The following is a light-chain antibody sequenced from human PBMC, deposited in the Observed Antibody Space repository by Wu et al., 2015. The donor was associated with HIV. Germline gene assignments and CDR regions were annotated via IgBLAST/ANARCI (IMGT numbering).Light chain of an antibody. CDR1: QSVRGSQ. CDR3: QQYADAPYN. Sequence: SCRASQSVRGSQVAWYQQKPGRAPRLIINGASNRATGIPDRLSGSGSGTDFTLTISKLEPEDFAVYYCQQYADAPYNFDQGTKLETK. V-gene: IGKV3-20*01. CDR2: GAS. J-gene: IGKJ2*01.